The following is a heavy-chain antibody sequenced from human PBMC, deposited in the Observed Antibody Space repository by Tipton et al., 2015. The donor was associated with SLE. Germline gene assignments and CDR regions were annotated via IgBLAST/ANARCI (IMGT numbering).Heavy chain of an antibody. Sequence: TLSLTCSVSGFSISSTYNWGWIRQPPGEGLQWIGRIYLSGNIYYSPSLESRVTISLDKAKNQVSLKLTSVTAADTALYYCARYPPLYGTDAYWGQGIMVTVSS. CDR1: GFSISSTYN. D-gene: IGHD3/OR15-3a*01. CDR2: IYLSGNI. J-gene: IGHJ4*02. CDR3: ARYPPLYGTDAY. V-gene: IGHV4-38-2*02.